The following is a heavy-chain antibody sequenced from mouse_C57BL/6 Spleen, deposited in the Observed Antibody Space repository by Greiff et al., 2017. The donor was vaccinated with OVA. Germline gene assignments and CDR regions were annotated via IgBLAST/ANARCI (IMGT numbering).Heavy chain of an antibody. J-gene: IGHJ2*01. CDR2: ISYDGSN. D-gene: IGHD2-1*01. CDR3: ARGGDYGNYEDYFDY. V-gene: IGHV3-6*01. Sequence: ESGPGLVKPSQSLSLTCSVTGYSITSGYYWNWIRQFPGNKLEWMGYISYDGSNNYNPSLKNRISITRDTSKNQFFLKLNSVTTEDTATYYCARGGDYGNYEDYFDYWGQGTTLTVSS. CDR1: GYSITSGYY.